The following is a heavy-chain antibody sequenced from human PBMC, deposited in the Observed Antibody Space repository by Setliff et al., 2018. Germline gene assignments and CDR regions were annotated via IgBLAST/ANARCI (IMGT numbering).Heavy chain of an antibody. CDR2: IFPTDSDT. CDR1: GRSFTSFW. CDR3: ARDRPDGGHDY. Sequence: PGESLKISCKGSGRSFTSFWPGWVRQMPGKGLEWMGIIFPTDSDTRYSPSFRGQVTISAYKSISTAYLQWSSLKTSDTAMYYCARDRPDGGHDYWGQGSLVTVSS. J-gene: IGHJ4*02. D-gene: IGHD3-16*01. V-gene: IGHV5-51*01.